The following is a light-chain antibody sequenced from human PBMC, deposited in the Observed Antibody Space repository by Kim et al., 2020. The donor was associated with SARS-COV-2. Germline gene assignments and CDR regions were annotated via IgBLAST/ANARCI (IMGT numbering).Light chain of an antibody. Sequence: ASVGDRVTSTCRASQSISKFFNWYQQKPGEAPTLLIYGASRLQSGVPSRFSGSGSGTDFTLTISSLQPEDFATYYCQQSYSTPPTFGQGTKVDIK. CDR2: GAS. CDR1: QSISKF. J-gene: IGKJ1*01. V-gene: IGKV1-39*01. CDR3: QQSYSTPPT.